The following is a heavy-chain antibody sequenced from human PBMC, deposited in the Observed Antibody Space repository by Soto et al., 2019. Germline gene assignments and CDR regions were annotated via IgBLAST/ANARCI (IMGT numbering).Heavy chain of an antibody. D-gene: IGHD6-13*01. Sequence: GASVKVSCKASGGTFSSYAISWVRQAPGQGLEWMGRINPSVGTTNYAQKFQGRVTMTGDTSTSTVYMELSSLRSEDTAVYYCATMGRQQLVPGAFDIWGQGTMVTVSS. CDR3: ATMGRQQLVPGAFDI. CDR1: GGTFSSYA. V-gene: IGHV1-69*04. CDR2: INPSVGTT. J-gene: IGHJ3*02.